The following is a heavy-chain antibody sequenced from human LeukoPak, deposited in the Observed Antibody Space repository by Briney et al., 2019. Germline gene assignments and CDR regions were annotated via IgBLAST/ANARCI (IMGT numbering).Heavy chain of an antibody. Sequence: PGGSLRLSCAASGFTFSGSAMHWFRQASGKGLEWVGRIRSKSNSYATGYAASVKGRFTISRDDSKNTAYLQMNSLKTEDTAVYYCTRPSDRSDYYGLDYWGQGTLVTVS. CDR1: GFTFSGSA. V-gene: IGHV3-73*01. CDR2: IRSKSNSYAT. CDR3: TRPSDRSDYYGLDY. J-gene: IGHJ4*02. D-gene: IGHD3-22*01.